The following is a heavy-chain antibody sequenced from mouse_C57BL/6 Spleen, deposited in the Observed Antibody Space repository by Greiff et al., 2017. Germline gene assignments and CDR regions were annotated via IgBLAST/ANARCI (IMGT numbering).Heavy chain of an antibody. CDR1: GYTFTSYW. Sequence: QVQLQQPGTELVKPGASVKLSCKASGYTFTSYWMHWVKQRPGQGLEWIGNINPSNGGTNSNEKFKSKATLTVDKSSSTAYMQLSSLTSEDSAVYYCARSGGYYDYDDDYWGQGTTLTVSS. D-gene: IGHD2-4*01. CDR3: ARSGGYYDYDDDY. CDR2: INPSNGGT. J-gene: IGHJ2*01. V-gene: IGHV1-53*01.